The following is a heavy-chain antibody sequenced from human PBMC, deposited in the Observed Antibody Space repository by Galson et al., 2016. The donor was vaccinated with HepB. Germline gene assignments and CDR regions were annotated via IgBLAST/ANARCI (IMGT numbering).Heavy chain of an antibody. D-gene: IGHD2-15*01. V-gene: IGHV3-7*03. J-gene: IGHJ4*02. Sequence: SLRLSCAASGFTFTSYWMAWVRQAPGKGLEGVANINEEGSYKYYVDSVKGRFTISRDNSMSTLFLQMKSLRAEDTAVYSCAKVHRSSSIDMDFDYWGQGVLVTVSS. CDR1: GFTFTSYW. CDR2: INEEGSYK. CDR3: AKVHRSSSIDMDFDY.